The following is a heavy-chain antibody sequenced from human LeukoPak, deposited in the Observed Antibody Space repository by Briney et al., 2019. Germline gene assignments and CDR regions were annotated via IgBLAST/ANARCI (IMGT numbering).Heavy chain of an antibody. Sequence: PGGSLRLSCAASGFTFSSYAMHWVRQAPGKGLEYVSAISSNGGSTYYANSVKGRFTISRDNSKNTLYLQMGSLRAEDMAVYYCARDQSVGSRRVPGYWGQGTLVTVSS. D-gene: IGHD1-1*01. CDR2: ISSNGGST. J-gene: IGHJ4*02. CDR3: ARDQSVGSRRVPGY. V-gene: IGHV3-64*01. CDR1: GFTFSSYA.